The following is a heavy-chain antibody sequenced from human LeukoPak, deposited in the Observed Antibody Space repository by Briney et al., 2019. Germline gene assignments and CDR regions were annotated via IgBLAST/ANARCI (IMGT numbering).Heavy chain of an antibody. CDR3: ATTYGSGSYGDY. D-gene: IGHD3-10*01. J-gene: IGHJ4*02. Sequence: QSGGSLTLSCAASGFTFSSYAMSWVRQAPGKGLEWVSAISASGRTTYYADSVKGRFTISRDNSKNTLYLQMNSLRAEDTAVYYCATTYGSGSYGDYWGQGTLVTVSS. V-gene: IGHV3-23*01. CDR1: GFTFSSYA. CDR2: ISASGRTT.